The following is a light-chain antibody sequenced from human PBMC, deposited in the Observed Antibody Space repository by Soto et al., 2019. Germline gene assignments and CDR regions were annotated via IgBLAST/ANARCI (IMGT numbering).Light chain of an antibody. Sequence: QSVLTQPPSASGTPGQRVTISCSGGSSNIGTNAVNWYQQLPGTAPKLLIYKNNQRPSGVPDRFSGSKSGTSAPLAISGLQSEDEADYYCAAGDDSLNGYVFGTGTKVTVL. CDR2: KNN. CDR3: AAGDDSLNGYV. CDR1: SSNIGTNA. J-gene: IGLJ1*01. V-gene: IGLV1-44*01.